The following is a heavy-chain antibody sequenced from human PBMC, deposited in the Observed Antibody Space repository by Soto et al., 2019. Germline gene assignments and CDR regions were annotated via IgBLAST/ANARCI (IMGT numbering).Heavy chain of an antibody. CDR3: ARLRDCYYYMDV. CDR1: GGSIRSSSYY. Sequence: PSETLSLTCTVSGGSIRSSSYYWGWIRQPPGKGLEWIGSIYYIGSTYYNPSLKSLVTISVDTAKNQFSLKLSSVTAADTAVYYCARLRDCYYYMDVWGKGTTVT. J-gene: IGHJ6*03. CDR2: IYYIGST. V-gene: IGHV4-39*01.